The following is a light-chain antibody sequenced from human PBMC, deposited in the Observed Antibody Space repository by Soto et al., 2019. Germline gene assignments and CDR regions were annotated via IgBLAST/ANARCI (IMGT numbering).Light chain of an antibody. Sequence: QSVLTQPASVSGSPGQSITFSCTGTSSDVGGYNYVSWYQHHPGKAPKLMIYEVSNRPSGVSNRFSGSKSGNTASLTISGLQAEDEADYYCSSYTSSSTRNVVFGGGPKVTVL. CDR3: SSYTSSSTRNVV. J-gene: IGLJ2*01. V-gene: IGLV2-14*01. CDR1: SSDVGGYNY. CDR2: EVS.